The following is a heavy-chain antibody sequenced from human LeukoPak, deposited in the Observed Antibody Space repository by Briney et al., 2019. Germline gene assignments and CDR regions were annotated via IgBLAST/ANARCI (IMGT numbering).Heavy chain of an antibody. CDR3: AKDEGVRPLWLFDY. CDR1: GFTFSSYW. CDR2: INVDGSDT. D-gene: IGHD5-24*01. V-gene: IGHV3-74*01. Sequence: GGSLRLSCAASGFTFSSYWMHWVRQAPGKGLVWVSRINVDGSDTKYADSVKGRFTISRDNSKNTLYLQMNSLRAEDTAVYYCAKDEGVRPLWLFDYWGQGTLVTVSS. J-gene: IGHJ4*02.